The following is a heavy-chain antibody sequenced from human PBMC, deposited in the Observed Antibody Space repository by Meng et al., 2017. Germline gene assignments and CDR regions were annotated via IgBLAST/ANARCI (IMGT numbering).Heavy chain of an antibody. Sequence: EVQLARTGGGLTPPGGPLRLSCTASGFSVTTSYMSWVRQAPGKGLEWVSVIYSGGSTYYADSVKGRFSISRDNSKNTLYLQMNSLRAEDTAVYFCARDSSSGWYHNYWGQGTLVTVSS. J-gene: IGHJ4*02. D-gene: IGHD6-19*01. CDR2: IYSGGST. CDR3: ARDSSSGWYHNY. CDR1: GFSVTTSY. V-gene: IGHV3-53*02.